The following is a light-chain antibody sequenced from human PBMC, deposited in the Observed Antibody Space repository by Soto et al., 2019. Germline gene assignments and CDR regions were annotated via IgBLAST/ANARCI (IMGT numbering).Light chain of an antibody. CDR3: SSYAGSNIPYV. V-gene: IGLV2-8*01. CDR1: SSDVGGYNY. J-gene: IGLJ1*01. CDR2: EVS. Sequence: QCALTQPPSASGSPGQSVTISCTGTSSDVGGYNYVSWYQQHPGKAPKLMIYEVSKRPSGVPDRFSGSKSGNTASLTVSGLQAEDEADYYCSSYAGSNIPYVCGTGTKVTVL.